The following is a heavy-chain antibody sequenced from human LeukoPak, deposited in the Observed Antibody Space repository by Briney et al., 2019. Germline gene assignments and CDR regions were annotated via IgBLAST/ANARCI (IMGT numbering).Heavy chain of an antibody. V-gene: IGHV3-11*01. Sequence: AGGSLRLSCVGSGFSISGFWMTWVRQAPGKGLEWVSYISSSGSTIYYADSVKGRFTISRDNAKNSLYLQMNSLRAEDTAVYYCARDAEIVVVTAMEYYYYGMDVWGQGTTVTVSS. D-gene: IGHD2-21*02. CDR2: ISSSGSTI. CDR3: ARDAEIVVVTAMEYYYYGMDV. CDR1: GFSISGFW. J-gene: IGHJ6*02.